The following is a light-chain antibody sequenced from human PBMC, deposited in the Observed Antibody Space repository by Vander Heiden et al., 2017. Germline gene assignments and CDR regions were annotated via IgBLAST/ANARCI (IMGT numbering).Light chain of an antibody. CDR3: QQDDNLPLT. V-gene: IGKV1-33*01. Sequence: DIQMTQSPSSLSASVGDRVTITCQASQDISNYLNWYQQKPGKAPKLLIYDASNLETGVPSRFSGGGSGTDFTFTISSLQPEDIATYYCQQDDNLPLTFGGGTKVEIK. J-gene: IGKJ4*01. CDR1: QDISNY. CDR2: DAS.